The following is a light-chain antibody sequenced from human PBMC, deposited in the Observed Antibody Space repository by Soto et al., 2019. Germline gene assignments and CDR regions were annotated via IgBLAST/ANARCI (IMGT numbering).Light chain of an antibody. CDR1: GSDVGEYNY. J-gene: IGLJ1*01. V-gene: IGLV2-14*01. CDR3: SSYTSTSTLYG. Sequence: QSALTQPASVSGSLGQSITISCTGTGSDVGEYNYVSWYQQHPDKAPKPMIYEVRNRPSGVSNRFSGSKSGNTASLAIAGLQAEDEADYYCSSYTSTSTLYGVGTGT. CDR2: EVR.